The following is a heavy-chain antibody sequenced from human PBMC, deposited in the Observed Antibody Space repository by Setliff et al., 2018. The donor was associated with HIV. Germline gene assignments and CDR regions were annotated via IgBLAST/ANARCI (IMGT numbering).Heavy chain of an antibody. CDR1: GDSISSSIYY. D-gene: IGHD6-6*01. J-gene: IGHJ6*03. V-gene: IGHV4-39*01. Sequence: PSETLSLTCTVSGDSISSSIYYWGWVRQPPGKGLAWIGGIYYTGSPFYNPSLKSRVTISVDTSNNQFSLKLSAVTAADTAVYYCARGGGTSSPIDYHYYIDVWGKGTTVTVSS. CDR2: IYYTGSP. CDR3: ARGGGTSSPIDYHYYIDV.